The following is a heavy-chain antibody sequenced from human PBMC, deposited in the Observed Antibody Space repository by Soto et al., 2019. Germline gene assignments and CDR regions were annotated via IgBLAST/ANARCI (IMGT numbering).Heavy chain of an antibody. CDR1: RFNFSAYC. CDR3: AKARYASGWSGLDT. D-gene: IGHD6-19*01. J-gene: IGHJ5*02. V-gene: IGHV3-30*18. Sequence: LRLSCAASRFNFSAYCMHWVRQAPGKGLEWVAGISYDGVNKFYSASMKGRLTVSRDNAKNTFYLQMNSLRPADTALYYCAKARYASGWSGLDTWGQGALVTVSS. CDR2: ISYDGVNK.